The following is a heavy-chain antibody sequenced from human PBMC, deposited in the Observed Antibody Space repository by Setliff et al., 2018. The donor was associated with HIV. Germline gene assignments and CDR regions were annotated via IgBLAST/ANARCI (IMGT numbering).Heavy chain of an antibody. V-gene: IGHV1-2*06. Sequence: ASVKVSCKASGYTFTDFYIHWVRQAPGQGLEWIGRINPKSGVADYLKKFQGRVTMTTDTSTNTAHMELIRPRFDDTAVYYCARQLSNSLESWGQGTPVTVSS. D-gene: IGHD1-1*01. CDR3: ARQLSNSLES. CDR2: INPKSGVA. J-gene: IGHJ4*02. CDR1: GYTFTDFY.